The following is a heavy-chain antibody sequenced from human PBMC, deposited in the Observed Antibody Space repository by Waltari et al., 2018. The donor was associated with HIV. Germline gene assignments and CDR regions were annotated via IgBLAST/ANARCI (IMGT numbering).Heavy chain of an antibody. CDR2: IYTSGST. V-gene: IGHV4-61*02. Sequence: QVQLQESGPGLVKPSQTLSLTCTVSGGSISSGSFYWNWIRQPAGKGLEWIGRIYTSGSTKHNPSLKSRVTISVDTSKNQFSLKLNSVTAADTAVYYCARAEGGNSGVHFDYWGQGTLVTVSS. J-gene: IGHJ4*02. D-gene: IGHD2-21*02. CDR1: GGSISSGSFY. CDR3: ARAEGGNSGVHFDY.